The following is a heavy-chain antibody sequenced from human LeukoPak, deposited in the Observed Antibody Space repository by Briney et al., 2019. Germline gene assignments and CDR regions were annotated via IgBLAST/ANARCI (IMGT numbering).Heavy chain of an antibody. CDR2: IYYSGST. V-gene: IGHV4-59*08. D-gene: IGHD3-10*01. Sequence: SETLSLTCTVSGGSISNYYWSWIRQPPGKGLEWIGYIYYSGSTNYNPSLKSRVTISVDTSKNQFSLKLSSVTAADTAVYYCARLGYYYGSGSCDYWGQGTLVTVSS. J-gene: IGHJ4*02. CDR1: GGSISNYY. CDR3: ARLGYYYGSGSCDY.